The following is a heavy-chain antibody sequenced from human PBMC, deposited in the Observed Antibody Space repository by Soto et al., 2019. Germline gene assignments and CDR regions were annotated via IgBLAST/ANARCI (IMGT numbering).Heavy chain of an antibody. Sequence: GGSLRLSCEASGFSFSNYAMNWVRQGPGKGPELVAGISLTGTHTYYADSVRGRFTVSRDNSKRELHLQLNSLRVDDTAVYYCARGRGYCTGQTCYAVWVDPWGQGTQVTVSS. CDR1: GFSFSNYA. D-gene: IGHD2-8*02. V-gene: IGHV3-23*01. J-gene: IGHJ5*02. CDR3: ARGRGYCTGQTCYAVWVDP. CDR2: ISLTGTHT.